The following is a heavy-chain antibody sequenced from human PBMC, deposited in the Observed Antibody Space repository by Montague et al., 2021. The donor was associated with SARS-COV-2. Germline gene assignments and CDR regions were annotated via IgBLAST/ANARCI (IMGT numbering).Heavy chain of an antibody. J-gene: IGHJ4*02. CDR3: ARGREHFNMVIVVMTGGEYCFDT. V-gene: IGHV4-34*01. D-gene: IGHD3-22*01. CDR1: GGSFSDYY. CDR2: INHRGST. Sequence: SETLSLTCAVYGGSFSDYYWSWIRQPPGKGLEWIGEINHRGSTNYNPSLKSRVTISEDTSKNQFSLKLSSATAADTAVYFCARGREHFNMVIVVMTGGEYCFDTWGQGTLVTVSS.